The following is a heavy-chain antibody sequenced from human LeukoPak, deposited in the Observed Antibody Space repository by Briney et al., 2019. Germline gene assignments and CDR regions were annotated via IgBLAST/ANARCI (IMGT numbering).Heavy chain of an antibody. Sequence: ASVKVSCKASGYTFTGYYMRWVRQAPGQGLEWMGWINPNSGGTNYAQKFQGRVTMTRDTSISTAYMELSRLRSDNTAVYYCAREVRYRSGYMDVWGKGTTVTVSS. CDR1: GYTFTGYY. D-gene: IGHD3-9*01. V-gene: IGHV1-2*02. CDR2: INPNSGGT. J-gene: IGHJ6*03. CDR3: AREVRYRSGYMDV.